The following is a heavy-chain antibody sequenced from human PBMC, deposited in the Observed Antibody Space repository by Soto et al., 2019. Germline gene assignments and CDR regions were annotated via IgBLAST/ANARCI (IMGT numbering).Heavy chain of an antibody. CDR2: IIPIFGTA. J-gene: IGHJ4*02. CDR1: GGNFSSYA. D-gene: IGHD2-15*01. V-gene: IGHV1-69*13. Sequence: VASVKVSCKASGGNFSSYAISWVRQAPGQGLEWMGGIIPIFGTANYAQKFQGIVTITADESTSTAYMELSSLRSEDTAVYYCARGYGGTTVPGYWGQGTLVTVSS. CDR3: ARGYGGTTVPGY.